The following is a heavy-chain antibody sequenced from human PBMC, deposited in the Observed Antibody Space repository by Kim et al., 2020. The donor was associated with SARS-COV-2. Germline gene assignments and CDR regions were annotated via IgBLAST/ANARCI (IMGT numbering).Heavy chain of an antibody. J-gene: IGHJ6*02. V-gene: IGHV3-53*01. CDR1: GFTVSSNY. Sequence: GGSLRLSCAASGFTVSSNYMSWVRQAPGKGLEWVSVIYSGGSTYYADSVKGRFTISRDNSKNTLYLQMNSLRAEDTAVYYCASYYCTNGVCYYGMDVWGQGTTVTVSS. CDR2: IYSGGST. D-gene: IGHD2-8*01. CDR3: ASYYCTNGVCYYGMDV.